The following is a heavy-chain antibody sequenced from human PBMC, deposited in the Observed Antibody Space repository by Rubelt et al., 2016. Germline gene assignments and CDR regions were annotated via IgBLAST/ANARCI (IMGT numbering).Heavy chain of an antibody. J-gene: IGHJ6*02. CDR1: GGSISSSSYY. D-gene: IGHD2/OR15-2a*01. V-gene: IGHV4-39*01. CDR2: ISYSGST. CDR3: ASFLRGYYYYGMDV. Sequence: QMQLQESGPGLVKPPETLSLTCTVSGGSISSSSYYWGWIRQPPGKGLEWIGSISYSGSTFYNPSLKSRVTISVDTSKNQISLKLISVTAADTAVYFCASFLRGYYYYGMDVWGQGTTVTVSS.